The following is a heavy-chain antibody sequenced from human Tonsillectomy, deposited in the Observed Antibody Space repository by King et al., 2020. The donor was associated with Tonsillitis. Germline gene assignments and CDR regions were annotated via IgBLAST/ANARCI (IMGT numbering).Heavy chain of an antibody. CDR2: MYNSGST. J-gene: IGHJ4*02. D-gene: IGHD3-10*01. Sequence: VQLQESGPGLVKPSQTLSLTCTVSGGSISSGGSYWGWIRQHPGKGLEWIGYMYNSGSTYYTPSLKSRITISADTSKNQFSLKLSSVTAADTAVYYWARVVRGVIFWGQGTLVTVSS. CDR1: GGSISSGGSY. V-gene: IGHV4-31*03. CDR3: ARVVRGVIF.